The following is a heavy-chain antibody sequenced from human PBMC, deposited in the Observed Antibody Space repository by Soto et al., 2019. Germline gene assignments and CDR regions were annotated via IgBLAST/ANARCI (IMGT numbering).Heavy chain of an antibody. J-gene: IGHJ4*02. Sequence: EVQVLESGGGLEQPGGSLRLSCAASGFTFRSYVMSWVRQAPGKGLEWVSSISGSGGNRYYADSVKGRLTISRDNSNNTVYLQVDSLRAEDTAIYYCAIFRSGIGWDFWGQGTLVTVSS. D-gene: IGHD2-15*01. CDR1: GFTFRSYV. V-gene: IGHV3-23*01. CDR2: ISGSGGNR. CDR3: AIFRSGIGWDF.